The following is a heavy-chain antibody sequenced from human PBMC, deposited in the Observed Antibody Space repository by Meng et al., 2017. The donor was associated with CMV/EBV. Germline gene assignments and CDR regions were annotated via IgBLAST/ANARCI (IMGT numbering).Heavy chain of an antibody. V-gene: IGHV1-69*10. J-gene: IGHJ6*02. CDR3: ARGHYPQLAPDYYYGLDV. CDR2: IIPIPDVT. Sequence: SVKVSCKASGGGLSAYATSWVRQAPGQGLEWIGGIIPIPDVTNYAQKFQGRVTITADRSTSTAYLELNSLRSEDTAVYYCARGHYPQLAPDYYYGLDVWGQGTTVTVSS. D-gene: IGHD1-1*01. CDR1: GGGLSAYA.